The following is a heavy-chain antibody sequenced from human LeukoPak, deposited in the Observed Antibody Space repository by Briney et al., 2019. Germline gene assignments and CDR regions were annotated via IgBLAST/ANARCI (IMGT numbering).Heavy chain of an antibody. J-gene: IGHJ3*02. CDR3: ARVSSDDAFDI. CDR1: GGSVSSDGYY. V-gene: IGHV4-31*03. CDR2: IYYSGST. Sequence: PSQTLSLTCTVSGGSVSSDGYYWSWIRQHPGKGLEWIGYIYYSGSTYYNPSLKSRVTISVDTSKNQFSLKLSSVTAADTAVYYCARVSSDDAFDIWGQGTMVTVSS. D-gene: IGHD6-19*01.